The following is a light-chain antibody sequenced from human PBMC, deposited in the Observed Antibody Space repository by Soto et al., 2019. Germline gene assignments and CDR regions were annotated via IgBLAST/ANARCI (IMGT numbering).Light chain of an antibody. CDR3: QQLNSYPLT. Sequence: DIQLTQSPSFLSASVGDRVTITCRASQGISSYLAWFQQKPGKAPKVLIYAASILQGGVPSRFNGSGSGTEFTLTISSLQPEDFATYYCQQLNSYPLTFGGGTKVEIK. CDR2: AAS. J-gene: IGKJ4*01. V-gene: IGKV1-9*01. CDR1: QGISSY.